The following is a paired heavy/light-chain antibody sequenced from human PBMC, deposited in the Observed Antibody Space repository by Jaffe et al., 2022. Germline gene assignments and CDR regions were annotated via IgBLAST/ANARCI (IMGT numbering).Light chain of an antibody. Sequence: QSALTQPASVSGSPGQSITISCTGTSSDVGGYNYVSWYQQHPGKAPKLMIYEVSNRPSGVSNRFSGSKSGNTASLTISGLQAEDEADYYCSSYRSSSTFVVFGGGTKLTVL. CDR1: SSDVGGYNY. CDR3: SSYRSSSTFVV. CDR2: EVS. J-gene: IGLJ2*01. V-gene: IGLV2-14*01.
Heavy chain of an antibody. J-gene: IGHJ4*02. D-gene: IGHD2-21*02. V-gene: IGHV3-43D*04. CDR2: ISWDGGST. Sequence: EVQLVESGGVVVQPGGSLRLSCAASGFTFDDYAMHWVRQAPGKGLEWVSLISWDGGSTYYADSVKGRFTISRDNRKNSLYLQMNSLRAEDTALYYCAKGATYCGGDCYHYFDYWGQGTLVTVSS. CDR3: AKGATYCGGDCYHYFDY. CDR1: GFTFDDYA.